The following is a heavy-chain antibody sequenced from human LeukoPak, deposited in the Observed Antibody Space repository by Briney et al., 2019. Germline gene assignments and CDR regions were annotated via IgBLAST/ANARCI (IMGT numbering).Heavy chain of an antibody. CDR2: ISPYNDNT. V-gene: IGHV1-18*01. Sequence: APVKVSCKASGYSFPSYGISWVRQAPGQGPEWMGWISPYNDNTNYAQKLQGRATLTTDTSTSTAYMELRSLRSDDTAVYYCARHFYGSGTYYHFDYWGQGTLVIVSS. CDR1: GYSFPSYG. D-gene: IGHD3-10*01. J-gene: IGHJ4*02. CDR3: ARHFYGSGTYYHFDY.